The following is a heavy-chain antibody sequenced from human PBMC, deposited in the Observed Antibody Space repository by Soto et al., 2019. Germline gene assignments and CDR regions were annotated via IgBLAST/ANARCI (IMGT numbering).Heavy chain of an antibody. J-gene: IGHJ4*02. CDR1: GYTFTSYG. V-gene: IGHV1-18*01. CDR2: ISAYNGNT. CDR3: ARAEGIVVVVAALDY. D-gene: IGHD2-15*01. Sequence: QVQLVQSGAEVKKPGASVKVSCKASGYTFTSYGISWVRQAPGQGLEWMGWISAYNGNTNYAQKLQGRVTMTTETSTSTAYMEVRSLRSDDTAVYYCARAEGIVVVVAALDYWGQGTLVTVSS.